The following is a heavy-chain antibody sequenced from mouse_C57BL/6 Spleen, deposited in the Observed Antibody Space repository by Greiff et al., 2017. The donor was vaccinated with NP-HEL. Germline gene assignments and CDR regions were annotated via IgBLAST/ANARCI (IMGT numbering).Heavy chain of an antibody. CDR1: GYTFTGYW. D-gene: IGHD1-1*01. J-gene: IGHJ3*01. CDR3: ARGAHYYGSSYPFAY. Sequence: QVQLQQSGAELMKPGASVKLSCKATGYTFTGYWIEWVKQRPGHGLEWIGEILPGSGSTNYNEKFKGKATFTADTSSNTAYMQLSSLTTEASAIYYCARGAHYYGSSYPFAYWGQGTLVTVSA. V-gene: IGHV1-9*01. CDR2: ILPGSGST.